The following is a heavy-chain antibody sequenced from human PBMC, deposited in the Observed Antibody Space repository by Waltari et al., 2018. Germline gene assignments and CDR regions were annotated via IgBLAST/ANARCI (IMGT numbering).Heavy chain of an antibody. CDR3: ARDQRNGDCLDY. J-gene: IGHJ4*02. D-gene: IGHD2-21*02. Sequence: QVQLVESGGGVVQPGRPLRLSCAAPVLTFSSYAMHWVRQALGRGVEWEGVKSNDGSNKNYAESEKGRFTISRDTSTNTLYLHMSCLRAEDTAVYYCARDQRNGDCLDYWGQGTLVTVAS. CDR2: KSNDGSNK. CDR1: VLTFSSYA. V-gene: IGHV3-30*15.